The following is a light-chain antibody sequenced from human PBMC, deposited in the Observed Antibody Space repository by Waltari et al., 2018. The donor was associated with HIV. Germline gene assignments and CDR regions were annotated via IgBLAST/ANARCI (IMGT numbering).Light chain of an antibody. J-gene: IGKJ4*01. CDR2: TAS. CDR1: QSVSSD. V-gene: IGKV3-15*01. CDR3: QQYNNWPLT. Sequence: EIVLTQSPVTLSVSAGERVNLSCRASQSVSSDLAWYQQRPGQAPRLLIYTASTRATGFPARFSGSGSGTEFTLTISSLQSEDFATYYCQQYNNWPLTFGGGTRVEIK.